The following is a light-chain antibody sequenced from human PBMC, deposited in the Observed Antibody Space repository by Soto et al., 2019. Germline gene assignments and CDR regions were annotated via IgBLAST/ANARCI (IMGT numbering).Light chain of an antibody. J-gene: IGKJ1*01. CDR3: QQYGSSPRT. Sequence: IVLTQSPATLSLSPGKRATLSCRASQSVSSYLAWYQQKPGQAPRLLIYGASSRATGIPDRFSGSGSGTDFTLTISRLEPEDFAVYYCQQYGSSPRTFGQGTKVDI. CDR1: QSVSSY. CDR2: GAS. V-gene: IGKV3-20*01.